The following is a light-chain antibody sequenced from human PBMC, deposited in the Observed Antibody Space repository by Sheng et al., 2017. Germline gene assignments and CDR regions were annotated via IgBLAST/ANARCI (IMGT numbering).Light chain of an antibody. CDR1: QSINNY. J-gene: IGKJ5*01. Sequence: DIQMTQSPYSLSASVGDRVTITCRTSQSINNYLNWYQQKPGKAPKLLITGASSLQSGVPSRFNGSGSGTDFTLTISSLQPDDFATYYCQQYDSEITFGQGTRLEXK. CDR2: GAS. CDR3: QQYDSEIT. V-gene: IGKV1-39*01.